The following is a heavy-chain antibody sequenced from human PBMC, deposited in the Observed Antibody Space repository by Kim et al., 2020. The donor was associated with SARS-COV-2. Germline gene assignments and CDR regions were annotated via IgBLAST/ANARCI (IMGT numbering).Heavy chain of an antibody. J-gene: IGHJ3*02. Sequence: SETLSLTCNVSGGSISSSSHCWGWIRQPPGKGLQWIGNIFYGGTTYYNPSLKSRLTISVDTSTSQFSLKLSSVTAADAAVYYCVSSRDSYDSYDGYFPMGAFDIWGQGTMVTVSS. CDR2: IFYGGTT. V-gene: IGHV4-39*01. D-gene: IGHD3-22*01. CDR1: GGSISSSSHC. CDR3: VSSRDSYDSYDGYFPMGAFDI.